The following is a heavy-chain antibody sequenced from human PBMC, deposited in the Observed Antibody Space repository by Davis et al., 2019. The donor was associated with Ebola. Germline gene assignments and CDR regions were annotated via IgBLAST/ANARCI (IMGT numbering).Heavy chain of an antibody. D-gene: IGHD1-1*01. CDR2: IYNSGST. CDR3: ARGGQGVGAGRWLDP. V-gene: IGHV4-59*11. CDR1: GFTFSRHW. J-gene: IGHJ5*02. Sequence: ESLKISCAASGFTFSRHWMHWVRQVPGKGLEWIGYIYNSGSTYYSPSLKSRVTISLDTSKNRFSLNLTSVTPADTAVYYCARGGQGVGAGRWLDPWGQGNLVIVSS.